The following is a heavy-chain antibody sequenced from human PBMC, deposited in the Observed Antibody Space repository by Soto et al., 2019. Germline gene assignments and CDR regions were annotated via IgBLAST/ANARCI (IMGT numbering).Heavy chain of an antibody. CDR3: ASHFYFGSECYYNRPFDF. V-gene: IGHV4-39*01. J-gene: IGHJ4*01. D-gene: IGHD3-10*01. Sequence: SETLSLTCTVSGGSIISSSYYWVSIRQPPGKGLEWICSIYYSGNTYYNPSLKSGVTKSVDTAENQISLKLSSVTAAHTAVYYCASHFYFGSECYYNRPFDFWGQGTLVTVSS. CDR1: GGSIISSSYY. CDR2: IYYSGNT.